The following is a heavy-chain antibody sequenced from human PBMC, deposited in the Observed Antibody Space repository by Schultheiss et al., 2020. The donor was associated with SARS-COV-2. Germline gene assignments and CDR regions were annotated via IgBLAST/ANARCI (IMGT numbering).Heavy chain of an antibody. Sequence: SETLSLTCAVYGGSFSGYYWSWIRQPPGKGLEWIGSIFYSGNTYYNPSLKSRVTISVDTSKNQFSLKLSSVTAADTAVYYCARHGSGDFSSYWYFDLWGRGTLVTVSS. D-gene: IGHD3-10*01. V-gene: IGHV4-34*12. J-gene: IGHJ2*01. CDR3: ARHGSGDFSSYWYFDL. CDR2: IFYSGNT. CDR1: GGSFSGYY.